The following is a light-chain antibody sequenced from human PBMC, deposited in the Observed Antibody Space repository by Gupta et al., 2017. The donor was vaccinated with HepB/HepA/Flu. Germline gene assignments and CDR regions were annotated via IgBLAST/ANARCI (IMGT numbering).Light chain of an antibody. CDR3: QHDCSSFGT. V-gene: IGKV3-20*01. J-gene: IGKJ1*01. Sequence: EIVLTQSPGTLSLSPGERVTLSCRASQSVSSSYLAWYQQKPGQAPRLLISGASTRATGIPDRFSGSGSGTEFTLTISRLEPEDFAVYYCQHDCSSFGTFGQGTKVEIK. CDR1: QSVSSSY. CDR2: GAS.